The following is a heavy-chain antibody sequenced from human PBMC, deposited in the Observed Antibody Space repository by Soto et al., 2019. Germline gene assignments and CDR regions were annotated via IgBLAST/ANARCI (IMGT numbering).Heavy chain of an antibody. D-gene: IGHD3-3*01. J-gene: IGHJ4*02. CDR1: GFTFSSYS. CDR2: ISSSSSTI. CDR3: AREPPYDFWSGLYYFDY. V-gene: IGHV3-48*02. Sequence: GESLRLSCAASGFTFSSYSMNWVRQAPGKGLEWVSYISSSSSTIYYADSVKGRFTISRDNAKNSLYLQMNSLRDEDTAVYYCAREPPYDFWSGLYYFDYWGQGTLVTVYS.